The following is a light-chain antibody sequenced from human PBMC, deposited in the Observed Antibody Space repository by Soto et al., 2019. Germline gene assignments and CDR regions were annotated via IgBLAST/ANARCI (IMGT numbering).Light chain of an antibody. V-gene: IGKV4-1*01. CDR3: QQYYSTPLYT. CDR1: QSVLYSSNHKNY. CDR2: WAS. J-gene: IGKJ2*01. Sequence: DIVMTQSPDSLAVSLGERATINCKSSQSVLYSSNHKNYLAWYQQKPGQPPKLLIYWASTRDSGVPDRFSGSGSGTDFTLTISSLPAEDVAVYYCQQYYSTPLYTFGQGTKLEIK.